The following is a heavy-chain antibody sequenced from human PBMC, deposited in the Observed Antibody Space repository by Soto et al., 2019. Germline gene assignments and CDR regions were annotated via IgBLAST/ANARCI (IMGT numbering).Heavy chain of an antibody. CDR3: ARVGGGVTGITRFDP. CDR1: GGSVSSAPYY. CDR2: ISYSGST. J-gene: IGHJ5*02. Sequence: QVQLQESGPGLVKPSQTLSLTCSVSGGSVSSAPYYWSWIRQHPEKGLEWIGYISYSGSTYYNPSLKSRVTVSVDTSNNQFSLKLSSVTAADTAVYYCARVGGGVTGITRFDPWGQGTLVTVSS. V-gene: IGHV4-31*03. D-gene: IGHD1-7*01.